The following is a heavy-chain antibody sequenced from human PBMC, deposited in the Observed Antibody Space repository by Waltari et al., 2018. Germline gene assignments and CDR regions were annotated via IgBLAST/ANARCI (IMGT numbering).Heavy chain of an antibody. CDR1: GYTFISYY. CDR3: ARSDYDFWTGAGAFHY. D-gene: IGHD3-3*01. Sequence: QVQLVQSGAEVKKPGASVNVSCKASGYTFISYYMHWVRQAPGQGLEWMGIINPSGGSANYAQKFQGRVTMTRDTSTSTVYMEVSSLRSEDTAVYYCARSDYDFWTGAGAFHYWGQGTLVTVSS. V-gene: IGHV1-46*01. J-gene: IGHJ4*02. CDR2: INPSGGSA.